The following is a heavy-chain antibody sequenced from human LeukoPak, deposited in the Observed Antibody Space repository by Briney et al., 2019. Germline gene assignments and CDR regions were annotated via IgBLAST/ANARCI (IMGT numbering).Heavy chain of an antibody. V-gene: IGHV3-21*01. D-gene: IGHD3-9*01. CDR1: GFTFSSYS. CDR2: ISSSSSYI. CDR3: ARDREYYDILTGYPY. J-gene: IGHJ4*02. Sequence: GRSLRLSCAASGFTFSSYSMNWVRQAPGKGLEWVSSISSSSSYIYYADSVKGRFTISRDNAKNSLYLQMNSLRAEDTAVYYCARDREYYDILTGYPYWGQGTLVTVSS.